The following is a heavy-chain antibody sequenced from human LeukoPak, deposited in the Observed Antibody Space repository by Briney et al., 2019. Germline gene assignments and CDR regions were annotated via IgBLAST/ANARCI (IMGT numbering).Heavy chain of an antibody. CDR1: GFTFSTYG. CDR3: AKGQAPGIAVAPNDY. Sequence: GGSLRLSCAASGFTFSTYGMSWVRQAPGKGLEWAAAITGSGGSTFYADSVKGRFTISRDNSKNTLYLQMNSLRAEDTAVYYCAKGQAPGIAVAPNDYWGQGTLVTVSS. V-gene: IGHV3-23*01. D-gene: IGHD6-19*01. J-gene: IGHJ4*02. CDR2: ITGSGGST.